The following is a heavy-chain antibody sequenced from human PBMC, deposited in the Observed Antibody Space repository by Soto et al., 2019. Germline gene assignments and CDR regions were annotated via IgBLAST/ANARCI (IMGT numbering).Heavy chain of an antibody. CDR2: ISSSGNII. J-gene: IGHJ6*02. D-gene: IGHD2-15*01. Sequence: QVQLVESGGGLVKPGGSLRLSCAASGFTFSDYYMIWLRQAPGKGLEWGSYISSSGNIIYHADSVKGRFTISRDNAKNSLFLQMNSLRAEDTAVYYCARSQSIFYGMDVWGPGTTVTVYS. CDR3: ARSQSIFYGMDV. CDR1: GFTFSDYY. V-gene: IGHV3-11*01.